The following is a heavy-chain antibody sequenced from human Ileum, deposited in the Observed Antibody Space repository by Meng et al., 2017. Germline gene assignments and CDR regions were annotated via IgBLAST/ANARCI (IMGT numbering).Heavy chain of an antibody. CDR1: GFTFSSYW. D-gene: IGHD6-19*01. Sequence: VELVESGGGLVQPGGSLTRSCAVSGFTFSSYWMHWVRQAPGKGLVWVSRMNSDGTTTDYADSVKGRFTISRDNAKNTLYLQMNSLRAEDTAVYYCARGGSSAWYWGQGALVTVSS. J-gene: IGHJ4*02. V-gene: IGHV3-74*02. CDR2: MNSDGTTT. CDR3: ARGGSSAWY.